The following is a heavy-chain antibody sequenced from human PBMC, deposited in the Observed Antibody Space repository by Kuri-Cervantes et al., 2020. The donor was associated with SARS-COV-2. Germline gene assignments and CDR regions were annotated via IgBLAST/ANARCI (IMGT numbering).Heavy chain of an antibody. CDR2: IYYSGST. CDR1: GYPISSGYY. D-gene: IGHD2-2*01. J-gene: IGHJ3*02. CDR3: ARWTLGYCSSTSCQLDI. Sequence: SETLSLTCAVSGYPISSGYYWGWIRQPPGKGLEWIGYIYYSGSTNYNPSLKSRVTISVDTSKNQFSLKLSSVTAADTAVYYCARWTLGYCSSTSCQLDIWGQGTMVTVSS. V-gene: IGHV4-61*01.